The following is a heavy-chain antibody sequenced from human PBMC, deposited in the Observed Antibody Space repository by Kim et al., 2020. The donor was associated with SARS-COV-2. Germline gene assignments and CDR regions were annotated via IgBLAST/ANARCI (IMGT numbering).Heavy chain of an antibody. V-gene: IGHV3-53*01. CDR2: IYSDGGT. CDR1: GFTVSSNY. Sequence: GGSLRLSCAASGFTVSSNYMSWVRQAPGKGPECVSVIYSDGGTYYADSVKGRFTISRDNSKNTLYLQMNSLRAEDTAVYYCTRSECRDGSTCSHDYGGQG. J-gene: IGHJ4*02. D-gene: IGHD2-15*01. CDR3: TRSECRDGSTCSHDY.